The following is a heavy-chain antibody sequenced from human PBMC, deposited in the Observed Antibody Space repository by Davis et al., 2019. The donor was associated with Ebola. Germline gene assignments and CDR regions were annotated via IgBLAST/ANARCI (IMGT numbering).Heavy chain of an antibody. V-gene: IGHV1-2*02. CDR2: INPNSGGT. CDR3: ARNAYPIHIVVVVAATDY. CDR1: GYNFIEYY. Sequence: ASVKVSCKASGYNFIEYYMHWVRQAPGQGLEWMGWINPNSGGTNYAQKFQGRVTMTRDTSISTAYMELSRLGSDDTAVYYCARNAYPIHIVVVVAATDYWGQGTLVTVPS. J-gene: IGHJ4*02. D-gene: IGHD2-15*01.